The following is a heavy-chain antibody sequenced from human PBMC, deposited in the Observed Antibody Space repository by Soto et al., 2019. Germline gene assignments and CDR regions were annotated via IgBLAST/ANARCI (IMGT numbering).Heavy chain of an antibody. CDR3: ARGGWHCGGRSPDGFDI. D-gene: IGHD2-15*01. Sequence: QVQLVQSGAEVKKPGSSVKVSCKASGGTFSSYAISWVRQAPGQGLEWMGGIIPIFGTANYAQKFQGRVTITADESTSTASMEQSSLRSEDTAVYYCARGGWHCGGRSPDGFDIWGHGTMVTVSS. CDR2: IIPIFGTA. CDR1: GGTFSSYA. J-gene: IGHJ3*02. V-gene: IGHV1-69*12.